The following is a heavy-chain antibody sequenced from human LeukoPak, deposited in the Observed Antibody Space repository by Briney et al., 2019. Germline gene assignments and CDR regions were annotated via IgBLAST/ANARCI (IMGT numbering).Heavy chain of an antibody. V-gene: IGHV4-61*02. D-gene: IGHD3-3*01. CDR2: IYTSGST. CDR3: ARSPSTIFGVLKGFDI. J-gene: IGHJ3*02. Sequence: SDPLSLLCTVCGGPISSVRYLCRWIPRPGGEGVEWIGRIYTSGSTNYNPSLKSRGTISVDTSKNQSSLKLSCVTAADTAVYYCARSPSTIFGVLKGFDIWGQGTMVTVSS. CDR1: GGPISSVRYL.